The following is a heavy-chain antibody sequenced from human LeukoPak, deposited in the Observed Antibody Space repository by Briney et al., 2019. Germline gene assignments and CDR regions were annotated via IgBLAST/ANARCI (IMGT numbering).Heavy chain of an antibody. J-gene: IGHJ1*01. V-gene: IGHV4-59*01. CDR3: ARQAFCSSTSCYPFQH. Sequence: SETLSLTCTVSGGSISSYYWSWIRQPPGKGLEWIGYIYYSGSTNYNPSLKSRVTISVDTSKNQFSLKLSSVTAADTAVYYCARQAFCSSTSCYPFQHWGQGTVVTVSS. D-gene: IGHD2-2*01. CDR2: IYYSGST. CDR1: GGSISSYY.